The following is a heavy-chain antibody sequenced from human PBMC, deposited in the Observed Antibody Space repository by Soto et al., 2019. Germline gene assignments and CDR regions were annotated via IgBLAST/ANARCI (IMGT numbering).Heavy chain of an antibody. CDR3: ARVWWFGEKEYFQN. CDR1: RFSLSTDGMC. D-gene: IGHD2-21*01. J-gene: IGHJ1*01. V-gene: IGHV2-70*11. Sequence: SGPTLVNPTQTLTLTCTISRFSLSTDGMCVSWIRQPPGKALEWLARIDWNDDKYYSTSLKTRLTISKDTSKNQAVLTMTKLDPADTATYYCARVWWFGEKEYFQNWGQGTLVTVS. CDR2: IDWNDDK.